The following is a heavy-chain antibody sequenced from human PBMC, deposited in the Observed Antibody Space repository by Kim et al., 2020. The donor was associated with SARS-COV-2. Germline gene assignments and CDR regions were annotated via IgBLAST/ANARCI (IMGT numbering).Heavy chain of an antibody. CDR2: INHSGST. D-gene: IGHD3-16*01. CDR3: ARVRGRLFDP. CDR1: GGSFSGYY. J-gene: IGHJ5*02. Sequence: SETLSLTCAVYGGSFSGYYWSWIRQPPGKGLEWIGEINHSGSTNYNPSLKSRVTISVDTSKNQFSLKLSSVTAADTAVYYCARVRGRLFDPWGQGNLVTVSS. V-gene: IGHV4-34*01.